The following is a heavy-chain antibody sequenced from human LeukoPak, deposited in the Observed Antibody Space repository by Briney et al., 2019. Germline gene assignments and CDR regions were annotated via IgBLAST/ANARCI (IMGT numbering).Heavy chain of an antibody. V-gene: IGHV3-33*01. CDR3: ARLIGWSRFDP. J-gene: IGHJ5*02. CDR1: GFTFSSYG. Sequence: GGSLRLSCAASGFTFSSYGMHWVRQAPGKGLEWVALIWYDGSKQYYADSVKGRFTISRDNSKNTLHLQMNSLRAEDTAVFYCARLIGWSRFDPWGQGAQVTVSS. D-gene: IGHD6-19*01. CDR2: IWYDGSKQ.